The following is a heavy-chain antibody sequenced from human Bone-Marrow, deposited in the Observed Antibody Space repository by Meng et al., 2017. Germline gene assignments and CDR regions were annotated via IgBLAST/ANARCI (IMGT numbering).Heavy chain of an antibody. CDR1: GGSISSSNW. Sequence: QVQLQEAGPGLGKPSGTRALTCAGPGGSISSSNWGKWVRQSPGKGLEWIGEIYHSGSTNYNPSLESRVTISVDKSKNQFSLKLSSVTAADTALYYCARRITIFGDLITDYFDYWGQGTLVTVSS. CDR3: ARRITIFGDLITDYFDY. D-gene: IGHD3-3*01. V-gene: IGHV4-4*02. CDR2: IYHSGST. J-gene: IGHJ4*02.